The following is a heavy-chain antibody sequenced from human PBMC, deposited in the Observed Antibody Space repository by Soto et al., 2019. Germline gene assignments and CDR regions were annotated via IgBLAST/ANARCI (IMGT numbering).Heavy chain of an antibody. V-gene: IGHV4-39*01. CDR2: IYYSGST. D-gene: IGHD3-22*01. CDR3: ARLRPPGIYYYDSSGYFDY. Sequence: SETLSLTCTVSGGSISSSIYYWGWIRHPPGKGLEWIGSIYYSGSTYYNPSLKSRVTISVDTSKNQFSLKLSSVTAADTAVYYCARLRPPGIYYYDSSGYFDYWGQGTLVTVSS. J-gene: IGHJ4*02. CDR1: GGSISSSIYY.